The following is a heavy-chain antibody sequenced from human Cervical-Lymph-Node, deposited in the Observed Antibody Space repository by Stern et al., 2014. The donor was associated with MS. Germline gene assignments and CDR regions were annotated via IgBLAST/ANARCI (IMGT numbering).Heavy chain of an antibody. D-gene: IGHD1-26*01. CDR3: ARGEEVGTTGRRLTGDY. Sequence: EVQLVESGGGLVQPGGSLRLSCAASGFTFSAFAMHWDRQAPGKGLEYVSAISYNGRGTYYGNSVRGRFTISRDNSKNTVYLQMGSLRAEDMGVYYCARGEEVGTTGRRLTGDYWGQGTLVTVSS. J-gene: IGHJ4*02. CDR2: ISYNGRGT. CDR1: GFTFSAFA. V-gene: IGHV3-64*01.